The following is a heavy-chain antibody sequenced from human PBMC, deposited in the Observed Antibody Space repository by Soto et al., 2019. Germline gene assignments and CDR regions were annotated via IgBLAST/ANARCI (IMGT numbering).Heavy chain of an antibody. CDR2: LGFDGGGR. CDR3: AREPVGPDYAMDV. D-gene: IGHD1-26*01. V-gene: IGHV3-33*01. CDR1: GFDFSSYG. J-gene: IGHJ6*02. Sequence: QMQLVESGGGVVQPGTSLRLSCAASGFDFSSYGMHWVRQTPGKGLEWVAVLGFDGGGRYYADSVKGRFTISRDNSKKMLYLQMDSLRAEDTALYYGAREPVGPDYAMDVWGQGTTVTVSS.